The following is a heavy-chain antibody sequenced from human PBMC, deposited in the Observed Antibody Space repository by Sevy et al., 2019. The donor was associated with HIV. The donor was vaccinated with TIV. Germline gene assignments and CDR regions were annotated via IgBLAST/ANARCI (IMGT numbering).Heavy chain of an antibody. CDR1: GGSFSGYY. Sequence: SETLSLTCAVYGGSFSGYYCSWIRQPPGKGLEWIGEINHSGSTNYNPSLKSRVTISVDTSKNQFSLKLSSVTAADTAVYYCARGWYYYYYMDVWGKGTTVTVSS. CDR2: INHSGST. V-gene: IGHV4-34*01. J-gene: IGHJ6*03. CDR3: ARGWYYYYYMDV.